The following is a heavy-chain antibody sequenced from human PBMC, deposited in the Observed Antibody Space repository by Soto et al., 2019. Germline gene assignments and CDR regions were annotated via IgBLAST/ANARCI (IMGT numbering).Heavy chain of an antibody. J-gene: IGHJ6*03. D-gene: IGHD5-12*01. CDR2: ISSSSSTI. Sequence: GGSLRLSCAASGFTFSSYSMNWVRQAPGKGLEWVSYISSSSSTIYYADSVKGRFTISRDNAKNSLYLQMNSLRAEDTAVYYCARGGYSGYESYYYYYMDVWGKGTTVTVSS. CDR3: ARGGYSGYESYYYYYMDV. V-gene: IGHV3-48*04. CDR1: GFTFSSYS.